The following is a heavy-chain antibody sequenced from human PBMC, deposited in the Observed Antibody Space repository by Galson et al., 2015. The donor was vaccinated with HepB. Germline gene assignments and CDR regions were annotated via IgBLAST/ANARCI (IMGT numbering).Heavy chain of an antibody. CDR3: AKAWESVTMVRGVLHTPQYYGMDV. CDR1: GFTFDDYT. Sequence: SLRLSCAASGFTFDDYTMHWVRQAPGKGLEWVSLISWDGGSTYYADSVKGRFTISRDNSKNSLYLQMNSLRTEDTALYYCAKAWESVTMVRGVLHTPQYYGMDVWGQGTTVTVSS. CDR2: ISWDGGST. D-gene: IGHD3-10*01. J-gene: IGHJ6*02. V-gene: IGHV3-43*01.